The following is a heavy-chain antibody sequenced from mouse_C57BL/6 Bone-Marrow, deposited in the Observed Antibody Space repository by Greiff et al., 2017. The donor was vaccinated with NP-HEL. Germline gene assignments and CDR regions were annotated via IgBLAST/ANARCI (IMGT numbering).Heavy chain of an antibody. Sequence: QVQLQQSGAELVKPGASVKLSCKASGYTFTSYWMQWVKQRPGQGLEWIGEIDPSDSYTNYNQKFKGKATLTVDTSSSTAYMQLSSLTSEDSAVYYCARKENYAEDYWGQGTTLTVSS. CDR3: ARKENYAEDY. CDR2: IDPSDSYT. J-gene: IGHJ2*01. D-gene: IGHD1-1*01. CDR1: GYTFTSYW. V-gene: IGHV1-50*01.